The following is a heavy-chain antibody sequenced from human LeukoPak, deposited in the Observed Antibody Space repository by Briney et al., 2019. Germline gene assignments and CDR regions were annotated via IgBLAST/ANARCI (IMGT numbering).Heavy chain of an antibody. Sequence: ASVKVSCKASGYTFTSYYMHWVRQAPGQGLEWMGIINPSGGSTSYAQKFQGRVTMTRDMSTSTAYMELRSLRSDDTAVYYCARSAITMAPGGAFDIWGQGTMVTVSS. CDR2: INPSGGST. CDR3: ARSAITMAPGGAFDI. V-gene: IGHV1-46*01. CDR1: GYTFTSYY. D-gene: IGHD3-10*01. J-gene: IGHJ3*02.